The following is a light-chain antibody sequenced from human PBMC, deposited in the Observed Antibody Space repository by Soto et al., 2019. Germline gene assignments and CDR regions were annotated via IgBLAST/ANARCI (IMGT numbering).Light chain of an antibody. CDR1: QSIATY. V-gene: IGKV1-39*01. CDR3: QQGFTTPWT. CDR2: EAS. Sequence: IQMTQSPSSLSASVGDRVTISCRASQSIATYLNWYQQKPGKAPNLLIYEASSLQSGVPSGFSGTGSATDFTLTIGSLQPEDSATYYCQQGFTTPWTFGQGTKVDIK. J-gene: IGKJ1*01.